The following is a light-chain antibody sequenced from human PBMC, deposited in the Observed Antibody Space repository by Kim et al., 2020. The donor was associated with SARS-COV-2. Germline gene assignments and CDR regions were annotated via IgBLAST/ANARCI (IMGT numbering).Light chain of an antibody. CDR2: GKN. CDR1: TLRSYY. J-gene: IGLJ2*01. CDR3: NSRDSSGNFVV. V-gene: IGLV3-19*01. Sequence: ALGQTVRTTCQGATLRSYYASWYQQKPGQAPVLVIYGKNNRPSGIPDRFSGSSSGNTASLTITGAQAEDEADYYCNSRDSSGNFVVFGGGTQLTVL.